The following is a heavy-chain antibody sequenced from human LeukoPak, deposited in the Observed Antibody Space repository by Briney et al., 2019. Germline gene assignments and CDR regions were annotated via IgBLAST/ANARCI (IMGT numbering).Heavy chain of an antibody. CDR3: ARLSLWGVRGEEAFDI. V-gene: IGHV3-53*01. Sequence: GGSLRLSCAASGFTVSTNYMSWVRQAPGRGLKWVSFIYSGASTYYADSVKGRFTISRDNSKNTLYLQMNSLRAEDTAVYYCARLSLWGVRGEEAFDIWGQGTMVTVSS. CDR1: GFTVSTNY. J-gene: IGHJ3*02. D-gene: IGHD3-10*01. CDR2: IYSGAST.